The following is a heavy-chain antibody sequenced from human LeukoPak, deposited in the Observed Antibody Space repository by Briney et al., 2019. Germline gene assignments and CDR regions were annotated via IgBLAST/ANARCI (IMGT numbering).Heavy chain of an antibody. CDR1: GFTFSSYW. CDR2: IKQDGSEK. J-gene: IGHJ4*02. Sequence: GGSLRLSCEASGFTFSSYWMSWVRQAPGKGLEWVANIKQDGSEKYYVDSVKGRFTISRDNSKNTLYLQMNSLRAEDTAVYYCAKDRKYYGSGSPQGYFDYWGQGTLVTVSS. CDR3: AKDRKYYGSGSPQGYFDY. V-gene: IGHV3-7*03. D-gene: IGHD3-10*01.